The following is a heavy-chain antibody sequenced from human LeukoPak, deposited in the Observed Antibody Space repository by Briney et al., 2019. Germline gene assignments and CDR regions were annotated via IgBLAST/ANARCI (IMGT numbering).Heavy chain of an antibody. Sequence: SETLSLTCAVYGGSFSGYYWSWIRQPPGKGLEWIGEINHSGSTNYNPSLKSRVAISVDTSKNQFSLKLSSVTAADTAVYYCARGALPYSSNFDPWGQGTLVTVSS. CDR2: INHSGST. CDR3: ARGALPYSSNFDP. CDR1: GGSFSGYY. D-gene: IGHD6-13*01. V-gene: IGHV4-34*01. J-gene: IGHJ5*02.